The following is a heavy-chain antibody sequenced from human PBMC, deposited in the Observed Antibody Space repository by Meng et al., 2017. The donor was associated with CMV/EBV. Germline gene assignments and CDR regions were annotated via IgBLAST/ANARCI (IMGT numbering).Heavy chain of an antibody. CDR1: GFTFSSYW. D-gene: IGHD3-3*01. J-gene: IGHJ6*02. Sequence: GGSLRLSSAASGFTFSSYWMSWVRQAPGKGLEWVANIKQDGSEKYYVDSVKGRFTISRDNAKNSLYLQMNSLRAEDTAVYYCARGESSWSGYYLYYGMDVWGQGTTVTVSS. V-gene: IGHV3-7*01. CDR3: ARGESSWSGYYLYYGMDV. CDR2: IKQDGSEK.